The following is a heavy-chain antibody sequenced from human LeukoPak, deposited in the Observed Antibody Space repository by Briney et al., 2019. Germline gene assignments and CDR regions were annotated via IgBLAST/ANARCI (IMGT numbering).Heavy chain of an antibody. CDR1: NGSFITYY. Sequence: SETLSLTCSVSNGSFITYYWGWIRQPPGKRLEWIGYIFSSESSNTNYNPSLNGRVTISVDTSKNQFSLTLNSVTAADTAVYYCARAGDGYYYYYYMDVWGKGTTVTVSS. V-gene: IGHV4-59*08. D-gene: IGHD5-24*01. CDR3: ARAGDGYYYYYYMDV. J-gene: IGHJ6*03. CDR2: IFSSESSNT.